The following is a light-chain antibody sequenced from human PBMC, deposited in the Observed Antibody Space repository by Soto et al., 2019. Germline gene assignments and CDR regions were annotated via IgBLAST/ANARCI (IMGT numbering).Light chain of an antibody. V-gene: IGKV1-39*01. CDR2: AAS. J-gene: IGKJ1*01. CDR3: HQTYIAQWE. Sequence: DILVTQSPPSLSASVGDRVTITCRTSQSIINFLNWYQQKPGKAPDLLIYAASTLQSGVPSRFSGSGSGTDFTLTISSLQPEDSETYYCHQTYIAQWEFGKGTKV. CDR1: QSIINF.